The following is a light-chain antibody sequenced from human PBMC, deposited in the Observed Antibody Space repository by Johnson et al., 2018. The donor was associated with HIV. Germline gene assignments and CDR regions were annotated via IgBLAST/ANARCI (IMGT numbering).Light chain of an antibody. Sequence: QSVLTQPPSVSAAPGQKVTISCSGSSSNIGNNYVSWYQQLPRTAPKLLIYDNDKRPSGIPDRFSGSKSGTSATLGITGLQTGDEAEYYCGTWDSSLSGVFGTGTKVTVL. CDR1: SSNIGNNY. J-gene: IGLJ1*01. CDR2: DND. CDR3: GTWDSSLSGV. V-gene: IGLV1-51*01.